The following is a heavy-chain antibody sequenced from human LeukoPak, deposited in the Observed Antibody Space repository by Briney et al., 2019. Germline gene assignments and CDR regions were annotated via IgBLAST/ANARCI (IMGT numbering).Heavy chain of an antibody. J-gene: IGHJ6*03. CDR1: GGTFSSYA. CDR3: ARGGELLHYYYYMDV. V-gene: IGHV1-69*13. CDR2: IIPIFGTA. Sequence: GASVKVSCKASGGTFSSYAFSWVRRAPGQGLEWMGGIIPIFGTANYAQKFQGRVTITADESTSTAYMELSSLRSEDTAVYYCARGGELLHYYYYMDVWGKGTTVTVSS. D-gene: IGHD1-26*01.